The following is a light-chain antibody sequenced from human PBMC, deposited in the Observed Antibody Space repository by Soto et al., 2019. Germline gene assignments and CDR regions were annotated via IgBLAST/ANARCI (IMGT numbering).Light chain of an antibody. V-gene: IGKV3-15*01. CDR3: QQYNNWPPKT. J-gene: IGKJ1*01. CDR2: GAS. Sequence: EIGLTQSPGTLSLYPGERATLSCRASQSVSSNLAWYQQKPGQAPRLLIYGASTRATGIPARFSGSGSGTEFTLTISSLQSEDFAVYYCQQYNNWPPKTFGQGTKVDI. CDR1: QSVSSN.